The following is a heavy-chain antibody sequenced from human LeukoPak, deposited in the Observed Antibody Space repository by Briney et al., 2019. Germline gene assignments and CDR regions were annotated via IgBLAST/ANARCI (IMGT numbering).Heavy chain of an antibody. CDR2: IIPIFGTA. Sequence: GASVKVSCKASGGTFSSYAISWVRQAPGQGLEWMGRIIPIFGTANYAQKFQGRVTITTDESTSTAYMELSSLRSEDTAVSYCASSIVVVSARTDAFDIWGQGTMVTVSS. J-gene: IGHJ3*02. CDR3: ASSIVVVSARTDAFDI. D-gene: IGHD2-15*01. CDR1: GGTFSSYA. V-gene: IGHV1-69*05.